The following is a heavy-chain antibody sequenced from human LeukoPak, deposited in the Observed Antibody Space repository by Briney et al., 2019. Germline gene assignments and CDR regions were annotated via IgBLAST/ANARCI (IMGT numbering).Heavy chain of an antibody. Sequence: ASVKVSCKAFGYTFISHAMNWVRQAPGQGLEWMGRIDTNTGNPTYAQGLTGRYVFSLDTSVSTAFLQISSLKAEDTAIYYCARGYDTTGFFSYWGQGTLVTVSS. D-gene: IGHD3-22*01. CDR2: IDTNTGNP. J-gene: IGHJ4*02. CDR3: ARGYDTTGFFSY. CDR1: GYTFISHA. V-gene: IGHV7-4-1*02.